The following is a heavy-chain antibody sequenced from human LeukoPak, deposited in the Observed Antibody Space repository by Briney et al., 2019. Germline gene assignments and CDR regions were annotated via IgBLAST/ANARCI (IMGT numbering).Heavy chain of an antibody. CDR2: IYYGGST. Sequence: SETLSLTCTVSGGSISSSSYYWGWIRQPPGKGLEWIGSIYYGGSTYYNPSLKSRVTISVDTSKNQFSLKLSSVTAAGTAVYYCARGATDYWGQGTLVTVSS. D-gene: IGHD1-26*01. J-gene: IGHJ4*02. V-gene: IGHV4-39*01. CDR3: ARGATDY. CDR1: GGSISSSSYY.